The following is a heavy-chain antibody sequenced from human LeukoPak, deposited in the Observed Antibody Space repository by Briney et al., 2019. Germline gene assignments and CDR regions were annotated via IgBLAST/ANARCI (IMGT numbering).Heavy chain of an antibody. V-gene: IGHV3-11*01. Sequence: GGSLRLSCAASGFTFSDYYMSWIRQAPGKGLEWVSYISSSGSTIYYADSVKGRFTIFRDNAKNSLYLQMNSLRAEDTAVYYCARRAYSGYDSGDYWGQGTLVTVSS. J-gene: IGHJ4*02. D-gene: IGHD5-12*01. CDR2: ISSSGSTI. CDR3: ARRAYSGYDSGDY. CDR1: GFTFSDYY.